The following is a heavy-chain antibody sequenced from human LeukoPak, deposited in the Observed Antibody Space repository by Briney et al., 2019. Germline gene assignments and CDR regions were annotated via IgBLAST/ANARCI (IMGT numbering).Heavy chain of an antibody. Sequence: VASLKVSSKASGYTFTGYYMHWVRQAPGQGLEWMGWINPNSGGTNYAQKFQGRVTMTRDTSISTAYMELSRLRSDDTAVYYCARVFGYSGYVPYYWRQGTLVSVSS. CDR3: ARVFGYSGYVPYY. CDR1: GYTFTGYY. CDR2: INPNSGGT. D-gene: IGHD5-12*01. V-gene: IGHV1-2*02. J-gene: IGHJ4*02.